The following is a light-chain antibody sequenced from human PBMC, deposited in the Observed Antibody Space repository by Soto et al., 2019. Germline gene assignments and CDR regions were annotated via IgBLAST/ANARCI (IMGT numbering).Light chain of an antibody. V-gene: IGKV3-20*01. CDR3: QHYVNSPRT. Sequence: EIVLTQSPGTLSLSPGERVTLSCRASQSIYNNYLAWYQQKPGQAPRLLMYGASTRITGIPDRFSGSGSGTDFTLTINRLEPEDFAVCYCQHYVNSPRTFGQGTKVEIK. CDR1: QSIYNNY. CDR2: GAS. J-gene: IGKJ1*01.